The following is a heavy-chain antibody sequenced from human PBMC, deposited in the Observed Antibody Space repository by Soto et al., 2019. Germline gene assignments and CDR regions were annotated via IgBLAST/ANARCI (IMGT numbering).Heavy chain of an antibody. D-gene: IGHD5-12*01. V-gene: IGHV2-5*01. CDR2: IYWNDDK. J-gene: IGHJ4*02. Sequence: QITLKESGPTLVKPTQTLTLTCTFSGFSLTASAVGVGWIRQPPGQALDWLALIYWNDDKRYSPSLKSRLTIAKDTSKNQVVLTLTDMDPVDTATYYCAHGNGYNHFDYWGQGNPVTVSA. CDR3: AHGNGYNHFDY. CDR1: GFSLTASAVG.